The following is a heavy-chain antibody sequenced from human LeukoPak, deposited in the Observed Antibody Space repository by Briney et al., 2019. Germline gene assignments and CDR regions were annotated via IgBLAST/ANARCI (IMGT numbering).Heavy chain of an antibody. Sequence: GGSLRLSCAASGLTFSSYAMSWVRQAPGKGLDWVSTISGTSGSTYYGDSVKGRFTISRDNSKNTLYLQMNSLRAEDTAVYFCASRENNYGLGDWGQGTLVTVSS. J-gene: IGHJ1*01. D-gene: IGHD3-10*01. CDR2: ISGTSGST. CDR1: GLTFSSYA. CDR3: ASRENNYGLGD. V-gene: IGHV3-23*01.